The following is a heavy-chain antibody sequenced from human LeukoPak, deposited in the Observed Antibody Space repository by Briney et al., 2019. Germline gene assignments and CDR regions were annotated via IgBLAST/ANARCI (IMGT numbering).Heavy chain of an antibody. V-gene: IGHV1-69*13. CDR2: IIPISGTA. J-gene: IGHJ3*02. D-gene: IGHD1-1*01. CDR3: ARSNPGNDAFDI. CDR1: GGTFSSYD. Sequence: SVKVSCKASGGTFSSYDIGWVRQAPGQGLDWMGGIIPISGTANYAQKFQGRVTITADESTSTAYMELGSLRSEDTAVYYCARSNPGNDAFDIWGQGTMVTVSS.